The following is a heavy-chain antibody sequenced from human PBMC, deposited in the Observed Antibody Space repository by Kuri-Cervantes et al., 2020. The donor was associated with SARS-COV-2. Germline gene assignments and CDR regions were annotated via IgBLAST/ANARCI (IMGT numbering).Heavy chain of an antibody. CDR2: IYWDDDK. D-gene: IGHD2-2*02. CDR1: GFSLSTSGMR. CDR3: AHLLGYCSSTSCYSMDV. J-gene: IGHJ6*02. V-gene: IGHV2-5*08. Sequence: SGPTLVKPTQTLTLTCTFSGFSLSTSGMRVSWIRQPPGKALEWLALIYWDDDKRYSPSLKSRLTITKDTSKNQVVLTMTNMDPVDTATYCCAHLLGYCSSTSCYSMDVWGQGTTVTVSS.